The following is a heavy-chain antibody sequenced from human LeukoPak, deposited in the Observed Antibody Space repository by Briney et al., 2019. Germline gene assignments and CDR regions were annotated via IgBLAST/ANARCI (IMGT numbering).Heavy chain of an antibody. CDR2: IIPIFGTA. CDR1: GGTFSSYA. Sequence: SVKVSCKASGGTFSSYAISWVRQAPGQGLEWMGGIIPIFGTANYAQKFQGRVTITADESTSTAYIELSSLRSEDTAVYYCAREVWLERRSNYFDYWGQGTLVTVSS. CDR3: AREVWLERRSNYFDY. D-gene: IGHD5-24*01. V-gene: IGHV1-69*01. J-gene: IGHJ4*02.